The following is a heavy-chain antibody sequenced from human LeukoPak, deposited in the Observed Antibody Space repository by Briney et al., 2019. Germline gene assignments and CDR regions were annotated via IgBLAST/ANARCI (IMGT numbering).Heavy chain of an antibody. V-gene: IGHV4-39*07. J-gene: IGHJ4*02. Sequence: PSETLSLTCTVSGGSISRSSYYWSWIRQPPGKGLERIGEINHSGSTNYNPSLKSRVTISVDTSKNQFSLKLSSVTAADTAVYYCARLYSSSWSRYWPFDYWGQGTLVTVSS. CDR2: INHSGST. CDR1: GGSISRSSYY. D-gene: IGHD6-13*01. CDR3: ARLYSSSWSRYWPFDY.